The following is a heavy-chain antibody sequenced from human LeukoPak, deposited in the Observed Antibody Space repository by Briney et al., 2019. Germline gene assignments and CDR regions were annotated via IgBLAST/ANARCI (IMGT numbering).Heavy chain of an antibody. CDR3: VRERDRGIDVADDFDY. Sequence: GGSLRLSCAAYCFTFSMYSMAWVRQAPGKGLEWVSVINDRGGYIQDADSVKGRFTISRDNYQNTLFLQMNSLRAEDTAVYYCVRERDRGIDVADDFDYWGQGTLVTVSS. CDR1: CFTFSMYS. D-gene: IGHD6-19*01. J-gene: IGHJ4*02. CDR2: INDRGGYI. V-gene: IGHV3-23*01.